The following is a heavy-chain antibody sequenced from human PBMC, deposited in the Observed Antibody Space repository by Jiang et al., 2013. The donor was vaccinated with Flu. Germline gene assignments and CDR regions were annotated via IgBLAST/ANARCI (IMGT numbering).Heavy chain of an antibody. V-gene: IGHV4-59*01. CDR3: ASNQAIPVHYYGMDV. CDR1: GGSISSYY. J-gene: IGHJ6*02. CDR2: LLQWEH. D-gene: IGHD5-18*01. Sequence: TLSLTCTVSGGSISSYYWSWIRQPQEGTGVDWVYLLQWEHQLQPSLKSRVTISVDTSKNQFSLKLSSVTAADTAVYYCASNQAIPVHYYGMDVWGQGTTVTVSS.